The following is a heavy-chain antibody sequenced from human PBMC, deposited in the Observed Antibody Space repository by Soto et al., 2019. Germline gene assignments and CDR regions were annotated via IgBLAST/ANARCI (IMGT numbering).Heavy chain of an antibody. J-gene: IGHJ4*02. CDR3: VKDNRGSY. V-gene: IGHV3-7*01. CDR1: GFTFSTCW. D-gene: IGHD3-10*01. CDR2: INQDGSER. Sequence: EVQLVESGGGLVQPGGSLRLSCPASGFTFSTCWMMWVRQAPGKGLGWVANINQDGSERYYVDSVKGRFTISRDNAKNSLYLQMNSLRAEDTAVYYCVKDNRGSYWGQGTLVTVSS.